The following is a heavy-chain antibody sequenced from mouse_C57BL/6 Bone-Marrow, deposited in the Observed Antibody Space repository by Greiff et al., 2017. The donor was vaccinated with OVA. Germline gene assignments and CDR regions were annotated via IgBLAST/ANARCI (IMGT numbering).Heavy chain of an antibody. CDR1: GFNIKDYY. CDR3: TTLITTVVAHFDY. V-gene: IGHV14-1*01. Sequence: EVQLQQSGAELVRPGASVQLSCTASGFNIKDYYMHWVKQRPEQGLEWIGRIDPEDGDTEYAPKFQGKATMTADTSSNTAYLQLSSLTSEDTAVYYCTTLITTVVAHFDYWGQGTTLTVSS. J-gene: IGHJ2*01. D-gene: IGHD1-1*01. CDR2: IDPEDGDT.